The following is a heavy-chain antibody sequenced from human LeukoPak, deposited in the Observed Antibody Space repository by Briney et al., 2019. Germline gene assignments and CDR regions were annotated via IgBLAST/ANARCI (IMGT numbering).Heavy chain of an antibody. D-gene: IGHD6-13*01. Sequence: GASVKVSCKASGYTFTNYNMHWVRQAPGQGLEWMGTINPSGYSANFAQKFQGRVTMTSDTSTSTVYMELSSLRSEDTAVYYCARDGERGAAARTYYFDYWGQGTLVTVSS. V-gene: IGHV1-46*01. CDR3: ARDGERGAAARTYYFDY. CDR1: GYTFTNYN. CDR2: INPSGYSA. J-gene: IGHJ4*02.